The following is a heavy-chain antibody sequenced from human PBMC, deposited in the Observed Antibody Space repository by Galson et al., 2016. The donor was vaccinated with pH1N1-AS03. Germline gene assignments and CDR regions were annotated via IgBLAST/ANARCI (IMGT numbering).Heavy chain of an antibody. CDR2: LSYDDTYK. J-gene: IGHJ3*02. V-gene: IGHV3-30*14. CDR3: ARGLQKPSQLWLLAPFDI. D-gene: IGHD3/OR15-3a*01. CDR1: GFTLTNHP. Sequence: SLRLSCAASGFTLTNHPLHWVRQAPGKGLEWVAVLSYDDTYKYYAESVKGRFSVFREMSDNTLYLQMGSLIPEDTAIYFCARGLQKPSQLWLLAPFDIWGQGTMVSVSS.